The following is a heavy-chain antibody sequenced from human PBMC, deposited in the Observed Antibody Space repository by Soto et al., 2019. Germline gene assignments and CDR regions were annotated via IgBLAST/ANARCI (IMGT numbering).Heavy chain of an antibody. CDR1: GGSFSSSSYY. CDR3: ATRNRVGVGELGQNYYYGMDV. V-gene: IGHV4-39*01. D-gene: IGHD3-10*01. J-gene: IGHJ6*02. CDR2: IFYSGST. Sequence: SETLSLTCTVSGGSFSSSSYYWGWIRQPPGKGLEWIGNIFYSGSTCYNPPLKTRVTISVDTSKNQFSLELTSASAVDTAVYCSATRNRVGVGELGQNYYYGMDVGGQGTTV.